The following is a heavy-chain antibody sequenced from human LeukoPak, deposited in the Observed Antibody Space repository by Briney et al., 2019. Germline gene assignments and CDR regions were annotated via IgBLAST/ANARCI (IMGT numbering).Heavy chain of an antibody. Sequence: KPSETLSLTCAVYGGSFSGYYWSWIRQPPGKGLEWIGEINHSGSTNYNPSLKSRVTISVDTSKNQFSLKLSSVTAADTAVYYCARNPPRHYDILTGYLNSEHWYFDLWGRGTLVTVSS. D-gene: IGHD3-9*01. CDR3: ARNPPRHYDILTGYLNSEHWYFDL. V-gene: IGHV4-34*01. CDR2: INHSGST. J-gene: IGHJ2*01. CDR1: GGSFSGYY.